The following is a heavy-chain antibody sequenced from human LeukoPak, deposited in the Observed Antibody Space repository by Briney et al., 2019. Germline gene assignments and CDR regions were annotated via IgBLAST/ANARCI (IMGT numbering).Heavy chain of an antibody. CDR3: ARDGEV. CDR1: GFTFSSYA. Sequence: GGSLRLSCAASGFTFSSYAMHWVRQAPGKGLEWVAVISYDGSNKYYADSVKGRFTISRDNSKNTLYLQMNSLRAEDTAVYYCARDGEVWGKGTTVTISS. V-gene: IGHV3-30*04. CDR2: ISYDGSNK. D-gene: IGHD4-17*01. J-gene: IGHJ6*04.